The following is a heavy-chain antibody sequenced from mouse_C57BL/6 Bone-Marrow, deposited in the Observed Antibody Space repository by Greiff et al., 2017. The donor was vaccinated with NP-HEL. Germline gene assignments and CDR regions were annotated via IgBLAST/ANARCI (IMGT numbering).Heavy chain of an antibody. D-gene: IGHD3-3*01. V-gene: IGHV1-64*01. J-gene: IGHJ3*01. CDR3: ARGTFTSRFAY. CDR1: GYTFTSYW. CDR2: IHPNSGST. Sequence: VQLQQPGAELVKPGASVKLSCKASGYTFTSYWMHWVKQRPGQGLEWIGMIHPNSGSTNYNEKFKSKATLTVDKSSSTAYMQRSSLTSEDSAVYYCARGTFTSRFAYWGQGTLVTVSA.